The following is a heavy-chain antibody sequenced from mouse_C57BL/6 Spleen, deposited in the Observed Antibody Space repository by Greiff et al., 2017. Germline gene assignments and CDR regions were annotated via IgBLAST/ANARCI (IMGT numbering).Heavy chain of an antibody. CDR1: GYTFTSYG. V-gene: IGHV1-81*01. D-gene: IGHD4-1*01. J-gene: IGHJ2*01. CDR2: VYPRSGNT. CDR3: GTGLDY. Sequence: QVQLQQSGAELARPGASVKLSCKASGYTFTSYGISWVKQSTGQGLGWIGEVYPRSGNTYYNEKFKGKATLTADKSSSTSYMELRSLTSEDSAGYFCGTGLDYWGQGTTLTVSS.